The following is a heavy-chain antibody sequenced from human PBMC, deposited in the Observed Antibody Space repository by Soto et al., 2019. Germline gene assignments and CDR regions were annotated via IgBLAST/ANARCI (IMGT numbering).Heavy chain of an antibody. CDR1: GFTFSSYG. V-gene: IGHV3-33*01. J-gene: IGHJ6*02. Sequence: QVQLVESGGGVVQPGRSLRLSCAASGFTFSSYGMHWVRQAPGKGLEWVAVIWYDGSNKYYADSVKGRFTISRDNSKNTLYLQMNSLRAEDTAVYYSARDLPLGIAAAGTHGMDVWGQGTTVTVSS. D-gene: IGHD6-13*01. CDR3: ARDLPLGIAAAGTHGMDV. CDR2: IWYDGSNK.